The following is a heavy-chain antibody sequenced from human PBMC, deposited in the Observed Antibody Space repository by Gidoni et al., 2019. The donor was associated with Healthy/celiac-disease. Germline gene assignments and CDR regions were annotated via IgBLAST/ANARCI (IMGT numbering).Heavy chain of an antibody. CDR2: INPNIGGT. J-gene: IGHJ4*02. Sequence: QVQLVQSGAEVKKPRASVKVSCKASGYTFTGYYIHWVRQAPGQGLEWMGQINPNIGGTNYEQKFQGRVTMTRDTSISTGYMEVSRMRSDETAVYYCARFIVVVEGTRGSGYDYWGQGTLVTVSS. CDR1: GYTFTGYY. CDR3: ARFIVVVEGTRGSGYDY. D-gene: IGHD2-15*01. V-gene: IGHV1-2*06.